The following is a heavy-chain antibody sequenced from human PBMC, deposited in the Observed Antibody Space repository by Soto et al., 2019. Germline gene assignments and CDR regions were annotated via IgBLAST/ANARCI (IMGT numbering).Heavy chain of an antibody. D-gene: IGHD3-10*01. CDR2: ISSSSSYI. CDR1: GFTFSSYS. CDR3: ARINGLLWFGEPIDY. V-gene: IGHV3-21*01. Sequence: GGSLXLSCAASGFTFSSYSMNWVRQAPGKGLEWVSSISSSSSYIYYADSVKGRFTISRDNAKNSLYLQMNSLRAEDTAVYYCARINGLLWFGEPIDYWGQGTLVTVSS. J-gene: IGHJ4*02.